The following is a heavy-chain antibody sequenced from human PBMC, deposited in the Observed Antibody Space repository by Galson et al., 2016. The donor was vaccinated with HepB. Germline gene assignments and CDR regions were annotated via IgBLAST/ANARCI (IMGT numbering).Heavy chain of an antibody. Sequence: SETLSLTCAVYGGSFSDYFWAWIRQSPGKGLEWIGEINHSGSTRYCPSLKSRVNLSVDTSKKQFSLELTSVTAADTAVYYCARHGDARSSRWPPTRNFLESFRENPVVPTFDVWGQGTTFTVS. CDR2: INHSGST. CDR1: GGSFSDYF. CDR3: ARHGDARSSRWPPTRNFLESFRENPVVPTFDV. D-gene: IGHD2/OR15-2a*01. J-gene: IGHJ6*02. V-gene: IGHV4-34*01.